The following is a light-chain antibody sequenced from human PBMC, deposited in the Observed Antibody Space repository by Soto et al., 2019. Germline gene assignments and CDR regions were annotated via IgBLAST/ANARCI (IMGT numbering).Light chain of an antibody. CDR3: QQNNRWPHIT. CDR1: QNADKF. V-gene: IGKV3-11*01. J-gene: IGKJ5*01. Sequence: EIELTQSPATLSLSPGETATLSCRASQNADKFLAWYQQRPGQPPRLLIFDSSNRATGVPDRFSGSGSGTQFTLTISRLQSEDSAVYFCQQNNRWPHITFGQGTRLEIK. CDR2: DSS.